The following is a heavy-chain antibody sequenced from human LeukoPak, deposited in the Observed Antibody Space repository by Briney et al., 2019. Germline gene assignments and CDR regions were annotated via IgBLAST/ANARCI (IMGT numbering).Heavy chain of an antibody. CDR2: ISPYNGNT. CDR1: GYTFTSYG. CDR3: ARYPLSYSGNWHYYFDY. V-gene: IGHV1-18*04. D-gene: IGHD6-13*01. J-gene: IGHJ4*02. Sequence: ASVKVSCKASGYTFTSYGISWVRQAPGQALEWMEWISPYNGNTNYAQNLQDRVIMNTDTSTSTAYMELRSLRSDDTDVYYCARYPLSYSGNWHYYFDYWGQGTLVTVSS.